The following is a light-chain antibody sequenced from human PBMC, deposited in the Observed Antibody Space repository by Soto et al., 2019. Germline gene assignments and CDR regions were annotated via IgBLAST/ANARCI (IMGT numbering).Light chain of an antibody. V-gene: IGKV3-11*01. CDR3: QQRSDWPRT. J-gene: IGKJ1*01. CDR1: ESVTSF. Sequence: EIVLTQSPATLSLSPGERATLSCRASESVTSFLAWYQQKPGQAPRLLIYDASNRATGISARFSGSGSGTDFTLTISRLEPEDFAVYYCQQRSDWPRTFGQGTKVESK. CDR2: DAS.